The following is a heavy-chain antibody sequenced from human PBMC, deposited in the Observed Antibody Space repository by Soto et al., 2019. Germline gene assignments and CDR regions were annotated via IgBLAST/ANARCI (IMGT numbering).Heavy chain of an antibody. CDR1: GFTFSSYW. D-gene: IGHD6-6*01. V-gene: IGHV3-7*01. CDR3: ARDIAARQDAFDI. CDR2: IKQDGSEK. Sequence: GGSLRLSCAASGFTFSSYWMSWVRQAPGKGLEWVANIKQDGSEKYYVDSVKGRFTISRDNAKNSLYLQMNSLRAEDTAVYYCARDIAARQDAFDIWGQGTMVTVSS. J-gene: IGHJ3*02.